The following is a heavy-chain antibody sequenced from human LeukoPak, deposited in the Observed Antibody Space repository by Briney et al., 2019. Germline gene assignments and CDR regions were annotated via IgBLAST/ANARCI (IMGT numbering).Heavy chain of an antibody. V-gene: IGHV3-48*01. D-gene: IGHD3-22*01. CDR1: GFTFSSYE. CDR3: AKASRDYDSRVRGAFDI. Sequence: GGSLRLSCAASGFTFSSYEMNWVRQAPGKGLEWVSYISSSGSTIYYADSVKGRFTISRDNSKNTLYLQMNSLRAEDTAVYYCAKASRDYDSRVRGAFDIWGQGTMVTVSS. J-gene: IGHJ3*02. CDR2: ISSSGSTI.